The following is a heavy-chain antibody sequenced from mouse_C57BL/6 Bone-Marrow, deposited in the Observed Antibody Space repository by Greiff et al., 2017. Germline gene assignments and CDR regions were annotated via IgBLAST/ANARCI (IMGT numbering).Heavy chain of an antibody. Sequence: EVQLKESGPVLVKPGASVKMSCKASGYTFTDYYMNWVKQSHGKSLEWIGVINPYNGGTSYNQKFKGKATLTVDKSSSTAYMELNSLTSEDSAVYYCAREFTTVVDYWGQGTTLTVSS. D-gene: IGHD1-1*01. CDR1: GYTFTDYY. CDR3: AREFTTVVDY. CDR2: INPYNGGT. J-gene: IGHJ2*01. V-gene: IGHV1-19*01.